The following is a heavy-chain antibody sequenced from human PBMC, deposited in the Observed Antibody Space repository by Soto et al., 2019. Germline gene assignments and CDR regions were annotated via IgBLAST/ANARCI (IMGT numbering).Heavy chain of an antibody. V-gene: IGHV3-30*18. CDR1: GFTFSSYG. CDR2: ISYDGSNK. Sequence: GGSLRLSCAASGFTFSSYGMHWVRQAPGKGLEWVAVISYDGSNKYYADSVKGRFTISRDNSKNTLYLQMNSLRAEDTAVYYCAKPGGPGGSQPYYYYYMDVWGKGTTVTVSS. J-gene: IGHJ6*03. D-gene: IGHD2-15*01. CDR3: AKPGGPGGSQPYYYYYMDV.